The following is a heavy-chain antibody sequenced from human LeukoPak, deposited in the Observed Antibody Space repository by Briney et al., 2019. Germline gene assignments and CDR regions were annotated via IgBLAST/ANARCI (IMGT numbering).Heavy chain of an antibody. V-gene: IGHV3-9*01. CDR2: ITWNSRTV. J-gene: IGHJ6*02. Sequence: GRSLRLSCEGSGFSFEDHAMFWVRQAPGKGLEWVSGITWNSRTVGYADSVKGRFTISRDNGKNSLYLQMNSLRAEDTALYYCAKGLRDSSGFYIYYGMDVWGQGTTATVSS. D-gene: IGHD3-22*01. CDR3: AKGLRDSSGFYIYYGMDV. CDR1: GFSFEDHA.